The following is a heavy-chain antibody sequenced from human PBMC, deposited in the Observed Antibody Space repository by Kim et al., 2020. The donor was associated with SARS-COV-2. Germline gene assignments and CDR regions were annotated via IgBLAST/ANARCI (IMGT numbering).Heavy chain of an antibody. CDR1: GGSISSGGYY. J-gene: IGHJ3*02. V-gene: IGHV4-31*03. CDR2: IYYSGST. Sequence: SETLSLTCTVSGGSISSGGYYWSWIRQHPGKGLEWIGYIYYSGSTYYNPSLKSRVTISVDTSKNQFSLKLSSVTAADTAVYYCARELGGYYYDSSGYPLDGAFDIWGQGTMVTVSS. D-gene: IGHD3-22*01. CDR3: ARELGGYYYDSSGYPLDGAFDI.